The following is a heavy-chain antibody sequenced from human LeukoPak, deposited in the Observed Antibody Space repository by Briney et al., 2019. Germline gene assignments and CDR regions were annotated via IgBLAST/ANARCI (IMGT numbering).Heavy chain of an antibody. CDR2: IVVASGNT. CDR3: ARAGCCSGSSCYPGYNFDY. D-gene: IGHD2-2*01. V-gene: IGHV1-58*02. CDR1: GFTFTTSA. J-gene: IGHJ4*02. Sequence: GTSVEVSCKVSGFTFTTSAMQWVRQARGQRLEWIGWIVVASGNTNYAQKFQERVTITRDMSTSTAYMELSSLRAEDTAVYYCARAGCCSGSSCYPGYNFDYWGQGTLVTVAS.